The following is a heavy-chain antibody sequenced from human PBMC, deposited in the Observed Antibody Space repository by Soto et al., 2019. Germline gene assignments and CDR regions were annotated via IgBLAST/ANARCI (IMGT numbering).Heavy chain of an antibody. J-gene: IGHJ3*01. D-gene: IGHD6-13*01. CDR1: GFTFSSYW. CDR3: ARDVSPGSSSWYFDAFDL. Sequence: EERLVESGGDLVQPGGSQRLSCAASGFTFSSYWMTWVRQAPGKGLEWVANIKKDESKKSYLDSVRGRFTISRDNAKNSLYLQMDSLTAEDTALYYCARDVSPGSSSWYFDAFDLWGQGTMVIVSS. V-gene: IGHV3-7*05. CDR2: IKKDESKK.